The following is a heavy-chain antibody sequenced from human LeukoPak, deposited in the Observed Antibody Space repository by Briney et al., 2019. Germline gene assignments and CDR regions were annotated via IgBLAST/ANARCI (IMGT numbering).Heavy chain of an antibody. V-gene: IGHV3-23*01. Sequence: GGSLRLSCAASGFTFSSYAMSWVRQAPGKGLEWVSAIGGSGGSTYYADSVKGRFTISRDNSKNTLYLQMNSLRAEDTAVYYCAKSTVGLRLFYFDYWGQGTLVTVSS. J-gene: IGHJ4*02. CDR2: IGGSGGST. CDR1: GFTFSSYA. CDR3: AKSTVGLRLFYFDY. D-gene: IGHD4-17*01.